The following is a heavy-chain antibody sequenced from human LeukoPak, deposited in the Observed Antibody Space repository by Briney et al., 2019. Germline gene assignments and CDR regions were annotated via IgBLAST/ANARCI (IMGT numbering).Heavy chain of an antibody. Sequence: PGGSLRLSCSVSGFTFSTHAMSWVRQAPGKGLEWVSTISGSGGSTFYADSVKGRFTISRDNFKNTLYLQMNSLRAEDTAVYYCAKDQSGSYYLLDYWGQGTLVTVSS. CDR1: GFTFSTHA. D-gene: IGHD1-26*01. J-gene: IGHJ4*02. V-gene: IGHV3-23*01. CDR2: ISGSGGST. CDR3: AKDQSGSYYLLDY.